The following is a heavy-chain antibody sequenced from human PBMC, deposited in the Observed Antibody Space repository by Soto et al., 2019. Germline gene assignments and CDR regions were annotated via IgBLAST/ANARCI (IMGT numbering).Heavy chain of an antibody. J-gene: IGHJ3*02. CDR3: ARDSSSWYSGGAFDI. CDR1: GFTFSSYG. CDR2: IWYDGSNK. D-gene: IGHD6-13*01. Sequence: PGGSLRLSCAASGFTFSSYGMHWVRQAPGKGLEWVAVIWYDGSNKYYADSVKGRFTISRDNSKNTLYLQMNSLRAEDTAVYYCARDSSSWYSGGAFDIWGQGTMVTVSS. V-gene: IGHV3-33*01.